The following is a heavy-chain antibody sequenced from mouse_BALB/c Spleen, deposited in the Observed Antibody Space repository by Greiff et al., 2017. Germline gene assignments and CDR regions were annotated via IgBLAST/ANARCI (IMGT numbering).Heavy chain of an antibody. D-gene: IGHD2-3*01. CDR1: GFTFSSYA. J-gene: IGHJ3*01. V-gene: IGHV5-6-5*01. CDR2: IGSGGST. Sequence: EVQRVESGGGLVKPGGSLKLSCAASGFTFSSYAMSWVRQTPEKRLEWVASIGSGGSTYYPDSVKGRFTISRDNARNILYLQMSSLRSEDTAMYYCARDGYFWFAYWGQGTLVTVAA. CDR3: ARDGYFWFAY.